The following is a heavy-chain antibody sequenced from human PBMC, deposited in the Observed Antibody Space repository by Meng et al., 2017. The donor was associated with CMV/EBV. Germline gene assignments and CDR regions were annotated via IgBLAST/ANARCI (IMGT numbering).Heavy chain of an antibody. V-gene: IGHV4-59*01. CDR1: GGSISSYY. CDR3: ARVGVGESFDY. D-gene: IGHD3-10*01. CDR2: IYYSGST. J-gene: IGHJ4*02. Sequence: SETLSLTCTVSGGSISSYYWSWIRQPPGKGLEWIGYIYYSGSTNYNPSLKSRVTISVDTSKNQFSLKLSSVPAADTAVYYCARVGVGESFDYWGQGTLVTVSS.